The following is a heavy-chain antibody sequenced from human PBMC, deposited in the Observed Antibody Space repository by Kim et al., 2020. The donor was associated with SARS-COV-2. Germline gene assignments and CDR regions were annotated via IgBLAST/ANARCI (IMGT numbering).Heavy chain of an antibody. CDR2: ISGGGGDT. V-gene: IGHV3-23*01. CDR3: AKGDIDTVGTSVFDN. D-gene: IGHD5-12*01. CDR1: GFTFSSHG. J-gene: IGHJ4*02. Sequence: GGSLRLSCAASGFTFSSHGMSWFRQAPGKGLEWVSSISGGGGDTKSADSVKGRFTISRDNSKNTLYLQMDSLRDEDSAVYYCAKGDIDTVGTSVFDNWGQGSVVTVSS.